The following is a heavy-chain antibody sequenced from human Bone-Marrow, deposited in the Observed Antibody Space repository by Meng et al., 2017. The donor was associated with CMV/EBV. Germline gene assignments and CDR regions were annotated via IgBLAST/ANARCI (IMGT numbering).Heavy chain of an antibody. CDR1: GFTFKNYG. Sequence: RGSLRLSCAASGFTFKNYGMHWVRQAPGKGLEWVALIRYDGDDEHYTDSVKGRFTISRDYSKSTLYLQMTSLRDEDTAVYYCAKGEVGGVVAQDVWGQGTTVTVSS. CDR2: IRYDGDDE. D-gene: IGHD2-21*01. CDR3: AKGEVGGVVAQDV. V-gene: IGHV3-30*02. J-gene: IGHJ6*02.